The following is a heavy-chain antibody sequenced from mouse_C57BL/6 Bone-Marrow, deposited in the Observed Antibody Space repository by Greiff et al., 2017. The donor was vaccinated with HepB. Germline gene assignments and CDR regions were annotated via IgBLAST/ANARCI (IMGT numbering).Heavy chain of an antibody. J-gene: IGHJ2*01. CDR2: IYWDDDK. D-gene: IGHD4-1*01. CDR1: GFSLSTSGMG. V-gene: IGHV8-12*01. Sequence: QVTLKESGPGILQSSQTLSLTCSFSGFSLSTSGMGVSWIRQPSGKGLEWLAHIYWDDDKRYNPSLKSRLTISKDTSRNQVFLKITSVDTADTATYYCARALGRGVFDYWGQGTTLTVSS. CDR3: ARALGRGVFDY.